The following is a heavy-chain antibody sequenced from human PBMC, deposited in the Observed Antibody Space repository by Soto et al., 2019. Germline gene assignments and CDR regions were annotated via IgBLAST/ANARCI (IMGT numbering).Heavy chain of an antibody. CDR2: ISAYNGNT. CDR3: ARAQMPDILTGYYVVPVLFDP. J-gene: IGHJ5*02. V-gene: IGHV1-18*01. D-gene: IGHD3-9*01. Sequence: ASVKVSCKASGYTFTSYGISWVRQAPGQGLEWMGWISAYNGNTNYAQKLQGRVTMTTDTSTSTAYMELRSLRSDDTAVYYCARAQMPDILTGYYVVPVLFDPWGQGTLVTVSS. CDR1: GYTFTSYG.